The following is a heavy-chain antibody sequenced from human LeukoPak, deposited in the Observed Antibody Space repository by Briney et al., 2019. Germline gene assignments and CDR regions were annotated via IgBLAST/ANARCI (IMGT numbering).Heavy chain of an antibody. CDR2: INHSGST. J-gene: IGHJ4*02. Sequence: SETLSLTXAVYGGSFSGYYWSWIRQPPGKGVEWIGEINHSGSTNYNPSLKSRVTISVDTSKNQFSLKLSSVTAADTAVYYCARDITTTSSYFDYWGQGTLVTVSS. V-gene: IGHV4-34*01. D-gene: IGHD3-3*01. CDR1: GGSFSGYY. CDR3: ARDITTTSSYFDY.